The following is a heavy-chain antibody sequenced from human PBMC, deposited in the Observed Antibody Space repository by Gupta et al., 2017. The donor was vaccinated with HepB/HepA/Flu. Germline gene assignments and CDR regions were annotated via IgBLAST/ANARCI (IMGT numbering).Heavy chain of an antibody. CDR1: GASLSGYF. D-gene: IGHD3-3*01. J-gene: IGHJ4*02. CDR2: ITHSGST. Sequence: QVQLQQWGEGLLRPSETLSLTCGVYGASLSGYFWSWIRQSPGKGLEWIGEITHSGSTNYNPSLESRVTISIDTSQNHFSLKLNSLTAADKAVYYCARRIGGLSDSWGQGTLVVVSS. V-gene: IGHV4-34*01. CDR3: ARRIGGLSDS.